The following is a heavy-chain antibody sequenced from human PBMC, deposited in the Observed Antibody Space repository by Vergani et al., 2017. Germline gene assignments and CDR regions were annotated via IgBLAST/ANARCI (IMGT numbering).Heavy chain of an antibody. V-gene: IGHV1-69*01. CDR3: ARRSSSSLGYYYMDV. D-gene: IGHD6-6*01. CDR2: IIPIFGTA. Sequence: QVQLVQSGAEVKKPGSSVKVSCKASGGTFSSYAISWVRQAPGQGLEWMGGIIPIFGTANYAQKFQGRVTITADESTSTAYMKLSSLRSEDTAVYYCARRSSSSLGYYYMDVWSKGTTVTVSS. CDR1: GGTFSSYA. J-gene: IGHJ6*03.